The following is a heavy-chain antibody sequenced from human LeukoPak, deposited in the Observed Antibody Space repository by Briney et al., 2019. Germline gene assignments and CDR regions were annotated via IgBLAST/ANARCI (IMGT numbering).Heavy chain of an antibody. J-gene: IGHJ5*02. D-gene: IGHD4-11*01. CDR2: VSRGDGTI. Sequence: GGSLRLSCAASGFIFRCYEMNWVRQARGRGLEWVSYVSRGDGTIYYADSVKGRFTISRDDAKNSVYLQMNNLRVEDTAVYYCARDAADSNFLNWFDPWGQGTLVIVSS. CDR3: ARDAADSNFLNWFDP. CDR1: GFIFRCYE. V-gene: IGHV3-48*03.